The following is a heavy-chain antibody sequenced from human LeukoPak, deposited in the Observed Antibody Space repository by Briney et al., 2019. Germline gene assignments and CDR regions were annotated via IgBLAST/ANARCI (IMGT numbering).Heavy chain of an antibody. J-gene: IGHJ4*02. CDR3: ARGYCSSTSCYEGFNY. CDR2: IIPIFGTA. D-gene: IGHD2-2*01. V-gene: IGHV1-69*06. CDR1: GGTFSSYA. Sequence: SVKVSCKASGGTFSSYATSWVRQAPGQGLEWMGGIIPIFGTANYAQKFQGRVTITADKSTSTAYMELSSLRSEDTAVYYCARGYCSSTSCYEGFNYWGQGTLVTVSS.